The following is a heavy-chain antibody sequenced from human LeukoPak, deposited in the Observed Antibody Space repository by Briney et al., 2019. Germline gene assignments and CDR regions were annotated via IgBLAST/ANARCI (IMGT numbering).Heavy chain of an antibody. D-gene: IGHD3-9*01. Sequence: ASVKVSCKASGYTFTSYDINWVRQATGQGLEWMGWMNPNSGNTGYAQKFQGRVTMTRNTSISTAYMGLSSLRSEDTAVYYCARVDVLRYFGARTDAFDIWGQGTMVTVSS. J-gene: IGHJ3*02. CDR2: MNPNSGNT. CDR3: ARVDVLRYFGARTDAFDI. V-gene: IGHV1-8*01. CDR1: GYTFTSYD.